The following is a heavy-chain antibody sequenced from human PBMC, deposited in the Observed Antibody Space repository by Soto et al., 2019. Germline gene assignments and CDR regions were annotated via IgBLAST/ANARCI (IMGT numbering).Heavy chain of an antibody. CDR3: ARVSGSYYYGMDV. CDR2: IYHSGST. CDR1: GGSISSSYW. V-gene: IGHV4-4*02. J-gene: IGHJ6*02. Sequence: QVQLQESGPGLVKPSGTLSLTCAVSGGSISSSYWWSWVRQPPGKGLEWIGEIYHSGSTNYNTSLKSLVTISVDQSKNQFSLKVTSVTAADTAVYYCARVSGSYYYGMDVWGQGTKVTVSS.